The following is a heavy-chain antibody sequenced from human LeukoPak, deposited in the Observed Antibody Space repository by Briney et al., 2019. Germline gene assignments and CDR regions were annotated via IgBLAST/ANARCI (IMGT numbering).Heavy chain of an antibody. CDR1: GFTFKEHA. V-gene: IGHV3-30*18. D-gene: IGHD6-19*01. CDR3: AKGLSAGTIDY. CDR2: ISFNGGTK. J-gene: IGHJ4*02. Sequence: PERSLRRSCAASGFTFKEHAIHWVRQAPGKGLEWVAVISFNGGTKYYADSVKGRFTISRDNSKGTAFLQMNSLRRNDTAIYFCAKGLSAGTIDYWGQGALVTVSS.